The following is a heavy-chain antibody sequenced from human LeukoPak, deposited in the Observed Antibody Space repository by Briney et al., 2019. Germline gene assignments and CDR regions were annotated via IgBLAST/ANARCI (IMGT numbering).Heavy chain of an antibody. V-gene: IGHV4-39*01. CDR1: GGSISSSNYY. Sequence: SETLSLTCTVSGGSISSSNYYWGWIRQPPGKGLEWIGSISYSGGSYYNPSLKSRVTISVDTSKNQFSLNQGSVTASETAVYYCARHRGYVGAFDVWGRGTMVTVSS. J-gene: IGHJ3*01. CDR3: ARHRGYVGAFDV. CDR2: ISYSGGS. D-gene: IGHD3-22*01.